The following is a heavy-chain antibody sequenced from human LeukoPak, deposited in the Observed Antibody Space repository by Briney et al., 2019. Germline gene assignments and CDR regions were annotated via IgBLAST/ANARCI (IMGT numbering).Heavy chain of an antibody. J-gene: IGHJ4*02. D-gene: IGHD2-2*01. V-gene: IGHV4-39*07. CDR3: ARVLRDIVVVPAATNFDY. Sequence: SETLSLTCTVSGGSISSSSYYWGWIRQPPGKGLEWIGSIYYSGSTYYNPSLKSRVTISVDTSNNQFSLKLSSVTAADTAVYYCARVLRDIVVVPAATNFDYWGQGTLVTVSS. CDR2: IYYSGST. CDR1: GGSISSSSYY.